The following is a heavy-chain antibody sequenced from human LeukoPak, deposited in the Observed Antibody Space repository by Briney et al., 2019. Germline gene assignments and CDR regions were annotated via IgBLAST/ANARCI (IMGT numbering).Heavy chain of an antibody. CDR2: IRYDGSNK. D-gene: IGHD1-26*01. V-gene: IGHV3-30*02. Sequence: GGSLRLSCAASGFTFSSYGMHWVRQAPGKGPEWVAFIRYDGSNKYYADSVKGRFTISRDNSKNTLYLQMNSLRAEDMAVYYCAKDLLVGGSYFDYWGQGTLVTVSS. CDR1: GFTFSSYG. CDR3: AKDLLVGGSYFDY. J-gene: IGHJ4*02.